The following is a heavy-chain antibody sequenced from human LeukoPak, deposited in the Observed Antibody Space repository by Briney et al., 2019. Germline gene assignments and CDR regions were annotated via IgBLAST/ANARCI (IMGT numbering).Heavy chain of an antibody. CDR3: SGHIGGSLNFDS. Sequence: SETLSLTCTVSGGSITNSRYCWGWIRQPPGKGLEWIGCIYYSGGTFYEPSLKSRVTMSADLSKNQLSLELRSVTAADTAVYFCSGHIGGSLNFDSWGQGTLVTVSP. V-gene: IGHV4-39*01. D-gene: IGHD1-26*01. CDR1: GGSITNSRYC. J-gene: IGHJ4*02. CDR2: IYYSGGT.